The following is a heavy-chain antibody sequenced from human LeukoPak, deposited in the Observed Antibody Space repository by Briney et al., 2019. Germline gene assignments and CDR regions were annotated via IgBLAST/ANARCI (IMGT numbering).Heavy chain of an antibody. CDR2: MNPNSGNT. J-gene: IGHJ3*02. CDR1: GYTFTSYD. V-gene: IGHV1-8*03. D-gene: IGHD2-15*01. Sequence: GAPVKVSCKASGYTFTSYDINWVRQATGQGLEWMGWMNPNSGNTGYAQKFQGRVTITRNTSISTAYMELSSLRSEDTAVYYCARVQVDCSGGSCYSVAFDIWGQGTMVTVSS. CDR3: ARVQVDCSGGSCYSVAFDI.